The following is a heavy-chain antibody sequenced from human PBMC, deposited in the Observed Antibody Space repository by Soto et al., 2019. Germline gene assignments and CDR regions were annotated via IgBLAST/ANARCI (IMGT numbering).Heavy chain of an antibody. D-gene: IGHD6-19*01. CDR3: ARGSSGWLPNWFDP. Sequence: PGGSLRLSCAASGFTFSSYSMNWVRQAPGKGLEWVSSIRSSSSYIYYADSVKGRFTISRDNAKNSLYLQMNSLRAEDTAVYYCARGSSGWLPNWFDPWGQGTLVTVSS. J-gene: IGHJ5*02. CDR2: IRSSSSYI. CDR1: GFTFSSYS. V-gene: IGHV3-21*01.